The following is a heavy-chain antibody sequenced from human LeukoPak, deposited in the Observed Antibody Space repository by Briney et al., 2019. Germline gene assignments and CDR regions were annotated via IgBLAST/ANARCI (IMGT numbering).Heavy chain of an antibody. Sequence: PSGTLSLTCAVSGGSLSSSNWWSWVRQPPGKGLEWIGEIYHRGSTNYNPSLKSRVTISVDKSKNQFSLTLSSVTAADTAVYSCARWGGFGERYYYGMDVWGKGTTVTVSS. CDR3: ARWGGFGERYYYGMDV. CDR1: GGSLSSSNW. CDR2: IYHRGST. D-gene: IGHD3-10*01. J-gene: IGHJ6*04. V-gene: IGHV4-4*02.